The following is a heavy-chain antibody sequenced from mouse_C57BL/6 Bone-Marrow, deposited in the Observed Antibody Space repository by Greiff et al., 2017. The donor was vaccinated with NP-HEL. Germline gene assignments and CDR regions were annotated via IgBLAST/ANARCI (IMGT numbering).Heavy chain of an antibody. CDR1: GYAFTNYL. CDR3: ARGGIYYDYAWFAY. CDR2: INPGSGGT. D-gene: IGHD2-4*01. V-gene: IGHV1-54*01. J-gene: IGHJ3*01. Sequence: QVQLKQSGAELVRPGTSVKVSCKASGYAFTNYLIEWVKQRPGQGLEWIGVINPGSGGTNYNEQFKGKATLTADTSSRTAYMQLSSLTSEDSAVYFCARGGIYYDYAWFAYWGQGTLVTVSA.